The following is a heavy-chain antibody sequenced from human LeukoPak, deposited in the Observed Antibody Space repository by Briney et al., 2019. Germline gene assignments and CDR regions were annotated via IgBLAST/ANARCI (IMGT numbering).Heavy chain of an antibody. J-gene: IGHJ6*02. CDR1: GFAFSSST. CDR3: TTDEDWNYARKDV. CDR2: TVSEIDGGTT. V-gene: IGHV3-15*04. D-gene: IGHD1-7*01. Sequence: GGSLRLSCGASGFAFSSSTMSWVRQVPGKGLEWVGQTVSEIDGGTTDYAAPVKGRFTISRDDSKSTLYLQMNSLKIEDTAVYYCTTDEDWNYARKDVWGQGATVIVSS.